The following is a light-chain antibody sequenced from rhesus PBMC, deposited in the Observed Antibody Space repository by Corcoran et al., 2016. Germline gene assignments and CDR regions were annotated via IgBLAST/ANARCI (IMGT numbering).Light chain of an antibody. CDR3: QQYNNWYS. J-gene: IGKJ2*01. V-gene: IGKV3-42*02. Sequence: EKVVTQSPATLSLSPGDRATLSCRASHSVGSSLAWYQQKPGQAPKLLINVASSRSTGIPDRFSGSGSGTEFTLTISSLEPEDVGVYYCQQYNNWYSFGQGTKVEIK. CDR1: HSVGSS. CDR2: VAS.